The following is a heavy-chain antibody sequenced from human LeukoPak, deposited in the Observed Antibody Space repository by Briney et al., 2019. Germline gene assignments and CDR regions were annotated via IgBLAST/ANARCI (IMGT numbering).Heavy chain of an antibody. V-gene: IGHV1-2*02. Sequence: ASVKVSFKSSGYTFTVCYIHRLRHAPGQGREWMGWINPNSGGTNYAQKFQGRVTMTRDRSISTAYMELSRLRSDDTAVYYCRRDPIMSSYGLVSRFDHWGQGTLVTVSS. D-gene: IGHD5-18*01. CDR3: RRDPIMSSYGLVSRFDH. CDR1: GYTFTVCY. CDR2: INPNSGGT. J-gene: IGHJ4*02.